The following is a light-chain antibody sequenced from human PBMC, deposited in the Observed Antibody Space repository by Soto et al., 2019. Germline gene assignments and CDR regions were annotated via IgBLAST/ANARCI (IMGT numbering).Light chain of an antibody. V-gene: IGLV2-14*01. Sequence: QSVLTQPASVSGSPGQSITISCTGTSSDVGGYNYVSWYQQHPGKAPKLIIYEVSNRPSGVSNRFSGSKSGNTASLTISGLQPEDESDYYCSSYTSTKTVVFGGGTKLTVL. CDR3: SSYTSTKTVV. CDR1: SSDVGGYNY. CDR2: EVS. J-gene: IGLJ2*01.